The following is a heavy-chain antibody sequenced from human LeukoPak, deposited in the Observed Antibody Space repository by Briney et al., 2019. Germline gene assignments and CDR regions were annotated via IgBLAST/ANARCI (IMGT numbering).Heavy chain of an antibody. CDR2: IIPIFGIA. V-gene: IGHV1-69*04. CDR1: GGTFSSYA. Sequence: SVKVSCKASGGTFSSYAVSWVRQAPGQGLEWMGRIIPIFGIANYAQKFQGRVTITADKSTSTAYMELSSLRSEDTAVYYCARGRDTAMVTSLGYFDYWGQGTLVTVSS. D-gene: IGHD5-18*01. J-gene: IGHJ4*02. CDR3: ARGRDTAMVTSLGYFDY.